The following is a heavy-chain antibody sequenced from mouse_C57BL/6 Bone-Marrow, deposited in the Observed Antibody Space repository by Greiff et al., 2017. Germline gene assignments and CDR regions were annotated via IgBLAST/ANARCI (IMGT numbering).Heavy chain of an antibody. V-gene: IGHV1-81*01. CDR1: GYTFTSYG. CDR2: IYPRSGNT. D-gene: IGHD2-1*01. J-gene: IGHJ3*01. CDR3: ARDYGNYEFAY. Sequence: VKLMESGAELARPGASVKLSCKASGYTFTSYGISWVKQRTGQGLEWIGEIYPRSGNTYYNEKFKGKATLTADKSSRTAYMELRSLTSEDSAVYFCARDYGNYEFAYWGQGTLVTVSA.